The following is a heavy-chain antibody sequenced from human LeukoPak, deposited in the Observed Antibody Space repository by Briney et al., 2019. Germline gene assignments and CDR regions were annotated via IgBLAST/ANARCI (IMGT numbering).Heavy chain of an antibody. CDR2: ISYDGSNK. Sequence: GGSLRLSCAASGFTFSSYGMHWVRQAPGKGLEWVAVISYDGSNKYYADSVKGRFTISRDNSKNTLYLQMNSLRAEDTAVYYCAKDLEIVGATSLFDYWGQGTLVTVSS. CDR3: AKDLEIVGATSLFDY. V-gene: IGHV3-30*18. D-gene: IGHD1-26*01. CDR1: GFTFSSYG. J-gene: IGHJ4*02.